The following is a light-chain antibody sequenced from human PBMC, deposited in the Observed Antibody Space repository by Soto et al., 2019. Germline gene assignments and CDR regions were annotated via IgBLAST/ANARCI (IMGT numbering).Light chain of an antibody. V-gene: IGLV1-51*01. CDR1: SSNIGNNY. CDR3: GTWDSSLSAGPYV. CDR2: DNN. Sequence: QSVLTQPPSVSAAPGQKVTISCSGSSSNIGNNYVSWYQQLPGTAPKLLIYDNNKRPSGIPDRFSGSKSGTSATLGITGLQTGDEADYYCGTWDSSLSAGPYVFGTGTKVT. J-gene: IGLJ1*01.